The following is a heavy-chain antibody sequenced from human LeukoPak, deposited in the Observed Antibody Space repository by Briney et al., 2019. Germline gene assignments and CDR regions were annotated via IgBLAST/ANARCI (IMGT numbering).Heavy chain of an antibody. D-gene: IGHD6-13*01. V-gene: IGHV3-30*01. CDR1: GFTFSSYA. CDR3: ARGLQQQLGWFDP. J-gene: IGHJ5*02. Sequence: GRSLRLSCAASGFTFSSYAMHWVRQAPGKGLEWVAVISYDGSNKYYADSVKGRFTISRHTSENTLYLQMNSLRTEDTAVYYCARGLQQQLGWFDPWGQGTLVTVSS. CDR2: ISYDGSNK.